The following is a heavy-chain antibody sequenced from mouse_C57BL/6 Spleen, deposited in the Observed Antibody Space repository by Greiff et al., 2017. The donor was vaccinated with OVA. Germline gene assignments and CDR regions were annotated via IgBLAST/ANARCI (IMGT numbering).Heavy chain of an antibody. CDR1: GYTFTSYG. D-gene: IGHD4-1*01. Sequence: SGAELARPGASVKLSCKASGYTFTSYGISWVKQRTGQGLEWIGEIYPRSGNTYYNEKFKGKATLTADKSSSTAYMELRSLTSEDSAVYFCARWGTGTKAYWGQGTLVTVSA. CDR2: IYPRSGNT. V-gene: IGHV1-81*01. CDR3: ARWGTGTKAY. J-gene: IGHJ3*01.